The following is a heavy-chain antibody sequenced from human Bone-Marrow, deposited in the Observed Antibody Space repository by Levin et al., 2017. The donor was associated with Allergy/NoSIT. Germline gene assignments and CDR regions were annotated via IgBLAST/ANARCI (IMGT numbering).Heavy chain of an antibody. D-gene: IGHD1-14*01. Sequence: SETLSLTCTVSGASVSSDHWSWVRQPPGDGLESIGYIYYPGGTIYNPSLKSRVTISLDTSQNQFSLSLTSVTAADTAAYYCARLAGAPFNPPFDYWGQGLLVTVSS. V-gene: IGHV4-59*08. CDR1: GASVSSDH. CDR3: ARLAGAPFNPPFDY. J-gene: IGHJ4*02. CDR2: IYYPGGT.